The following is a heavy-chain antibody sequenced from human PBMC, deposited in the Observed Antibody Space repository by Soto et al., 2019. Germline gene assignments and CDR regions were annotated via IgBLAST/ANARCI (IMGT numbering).Heavy chain of an antibody. CDR3: ARRTSGYFGY. D-gene: IGHD6-19*01. J-gene: IGHJ4*02. CDR2: ILSDYNT. V-gene: IGHV3-23*03. Sequence: EVQLLESGGGLVQPGGSLTLSCAASGFTFRDYTMTWVRQAPGKVLECISVILSDYNTYYAGSVRGRFTISRDNSKNTLELEMNSLRAEDTAVYYCARRTSGYFGYWGQGALVTVSS. CDR1: GFTFRDYT.